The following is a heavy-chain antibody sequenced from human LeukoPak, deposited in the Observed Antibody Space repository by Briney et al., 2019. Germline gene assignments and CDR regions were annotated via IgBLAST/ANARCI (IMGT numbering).Heavy chain of an antibody. Sequence: ASETLSLTCAVSGYSISSGYYWGWIRQPPGEGLEWIGSIYHTGSTYYNPSLQSRVTISLDSPKNQFSLKLTSVTAADTAVYYCASGGTAVVMALTYYFDTWGQGTPVTVSS. CDR1: GYSISSGYY. J-gene: IGHJ4*02. V-gene: IGHV4-38-2*01. CDR3: ASGGTAVVMALTYYFDT. CDR2: IYHTGST. D-gene: IGHD3-22*01.